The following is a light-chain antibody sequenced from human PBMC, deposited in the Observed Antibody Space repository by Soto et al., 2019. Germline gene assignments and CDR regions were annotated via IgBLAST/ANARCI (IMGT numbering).Light chain of an antibody. J-gene: IGKJ1*01. CDR1: QSVGST. Sequence: EIVMTQSLATLSVSPGERATLSCRASQSVGSTLAWYQQKVGQAPRLLIYDASARATGIPARFSGSGSGTEFTLTISSLQSEDFAVYYCQQYNDWPETFGQGTKV. CDR3: QQYNDWPET. CDR2: DAS. V-gene: IGKV3-15*01.